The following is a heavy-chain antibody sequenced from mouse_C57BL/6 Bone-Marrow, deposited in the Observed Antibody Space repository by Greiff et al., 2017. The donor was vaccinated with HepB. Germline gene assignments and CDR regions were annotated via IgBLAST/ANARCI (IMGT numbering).Heavy chain of an antibody. Sequence: EVQGVESGGGLVQSGRSLRLSCATSGFTFSDFYMEWVRQAPGKGLEWIAASRNKANDYTTEYSASVKGRFIVSRDTSQSILYLQMNALRAEDTAIYYCARDVYGSSSWYFDVWGTGTTVTVSS. V-gene: IGHV7-1*01. CDR1: GFTFSDFY. D-gene: IGHD1-1*01. CDR2: SRNKANDYTT. J-gene: IGHJ1*03. CDR3: ARDVYGSSSWYFDV.